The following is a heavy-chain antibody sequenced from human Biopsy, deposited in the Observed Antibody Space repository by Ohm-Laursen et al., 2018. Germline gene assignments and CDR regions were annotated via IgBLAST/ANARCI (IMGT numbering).Heavy chain of an antibody. V-gene: IGHV6-1*01. Sequence: PTQTLTPTCAISGDSVSSNTVAWNWIRQSPSRGLEWLGRTIYRSKWSNDYAVSVKNRITIDPDTSKNQFSLQLNSVTPEDTAIYYCARGRYAAFDIWGQGTKVTTSS. D-gene: IGHD3-9*01. CDR3: ARGRYAAFDI. J-gene: IGHJ3*02. CDR2: TIYRSKWSN. CDR1: GDSVSSNTVA.